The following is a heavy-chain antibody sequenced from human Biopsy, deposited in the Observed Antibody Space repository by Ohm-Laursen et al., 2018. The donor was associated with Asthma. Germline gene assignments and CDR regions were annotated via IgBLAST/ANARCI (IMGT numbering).Heavy chain of an antibody. CDR2: VYSTGST. Sequence: SDTLSLTCTVSPGSINDYYWNWIRQFPGKGLEWMGYVYSTGSTRYNPSLKSRVTISVDTSVNQASLKLTSMTAADTAVYYCARATSTWSQSGPHYFDHWGQGALVTVSS. CDR1: PGSINDYY. J-gene: IGHJ4*02. V-gene: IGHV4-59*07. CDR3: ARATSTWSQSGPHYFDH. D-gene: IGHD6-13*01.